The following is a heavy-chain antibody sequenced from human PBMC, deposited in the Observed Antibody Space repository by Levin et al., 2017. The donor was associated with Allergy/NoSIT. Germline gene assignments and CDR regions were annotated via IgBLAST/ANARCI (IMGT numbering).Heavy chain of an antibody. D-gene: IGHD2-15*01. CDR2: ISDSGRST. Sequence: GSLRLSCAASGFTFNVYAMTWVRQAPGKGLEWVSTISDSGRSTYYADSVKGRFTISRDSSNNTLFLQMDSLRAEDTAVYYCAKEVGRWYSKQFDHWGQGTLVAVSS. CDR3: AKEVGRWYSKQFDH. V-gene: IGHV3-23*01. CDR1: GFTFNVYA. J-gene: IGHJ4*02.